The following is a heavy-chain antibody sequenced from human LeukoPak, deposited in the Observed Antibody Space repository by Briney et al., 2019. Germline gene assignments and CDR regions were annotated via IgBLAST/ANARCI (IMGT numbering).Heavy chain of an antibody. J-gene: IGHJ4*02. V-gene: IGHV3-30-3*01. D-gene: IGHD6-6*01. CDR1: GFTFSSYA. CDR2: ISYDGSNK. CDR3: ARDLGYSSSIGGDY. Sequence: GGSLRLSCAASGFTFSSYAMHWVRQAPGKGLEWVAVISYDGSNKYYADSVKGRFTISRDNTKNTLYLQMNSLRAEDTAVYYCARDLGYSSSIGGDYWGQGTLVTVSS.